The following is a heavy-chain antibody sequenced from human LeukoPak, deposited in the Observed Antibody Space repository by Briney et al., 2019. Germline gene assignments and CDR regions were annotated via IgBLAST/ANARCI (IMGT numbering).Heavy chain of an antibody. Sequence: PGESLRLSCAASGFTFSSYAMHWVRQAPGKGLEWVAVISYDGSNKYYADSVKGRFTISRDNSKNTLYLQMNSLRAEDTAVYYCARDHGGYDYLDAFDIWGQGTMVTVSS. CDR3: ARDHGGYDYLDAFDI. J-gene: IGHJ3*02. V-gene: IGHV3-30-3*01. D-gene: IGHD5-12*01. CDR2: ISYDGSNK. CDR1: GFTFSSYA.